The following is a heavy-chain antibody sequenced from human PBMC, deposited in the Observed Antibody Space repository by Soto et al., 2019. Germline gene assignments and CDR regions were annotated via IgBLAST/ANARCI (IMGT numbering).Heavy chain of an antibody. CDR1: GFTFRSFT. D-gene: IGHD6-13*01. V-gene: IGHV3-21*01. J-gene: IGHJ5*02. Sequence: XESLSLSCAASGFTFRSFTMNGVRQAPGKGLEWVSTISSNSAYIYYTDALRGRFTISRDNAKNSLHLQMNSLRAEDTAVYYCTRDESRDSSARGWFDPWGPGTLVTVSS. CDR3: TRDESRDSSARGWFDP. CDR2: ISSNSAYI.